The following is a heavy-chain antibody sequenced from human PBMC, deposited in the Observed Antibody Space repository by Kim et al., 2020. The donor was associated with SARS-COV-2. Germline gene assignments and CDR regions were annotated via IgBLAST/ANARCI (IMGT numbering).Heavy chain of an antibody. D-gene: IGHD2-21*01. Sequence: SVKVSCKASGGTFSSYAISWVRQAPGQGLEWMGGIIPIFGTANYAQKFQGRVTITADESTSTAYMELSSLRSEDTAVYYCARDEAGDSNWFDPWGQGTLVTVSS. J-gene: IGHJ5*02. CDR2: IIPIFGTA. CDR1: GGTFSSYA. V-gene: IGHV1-69*13. CDR3: ARDEAGDSNWFDP.